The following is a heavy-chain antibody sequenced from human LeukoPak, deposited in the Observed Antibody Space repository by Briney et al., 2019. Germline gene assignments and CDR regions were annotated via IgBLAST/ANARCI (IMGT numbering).Heavy chain of an antibody. J-gene: IGHJ4*02. CDR2: INPNSGGT. Sequence: GASVKVSCKASGYTFTSYEISWVRQAPGQGLEWMGWINPNSGGTNSAQKFQGRVTMTRDTSISTAYMELSRLTSDDTAVYYCARHPYSGSYHFDYWGQGTLVTVSS. CDR1: GYTFTSYE. CDR3: ARHPYSGSYHFDY. D-gene: IGHD1-26*01. V-gene: IGHV1-2*02.